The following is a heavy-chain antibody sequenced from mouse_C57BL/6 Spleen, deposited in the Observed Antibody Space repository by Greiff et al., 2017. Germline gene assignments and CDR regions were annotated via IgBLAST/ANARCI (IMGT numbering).Heavy chain of an antibody. J-gene: IGHJ2*01. CDR1: GYAFTNYL. Sequence: VKLMESGAELVRPGTSVKVSCKASGYAFTNYLIEWVKQRPGQGLEWIGVINPGSGGTNYNEKFKGKATLTADKSSSTAYMQLSSLTSEDSAVYFCARGLTTAFDYWGQGTTLTVSS. V-gene: IGHV1-54*01. D-gene: IGHD1-2*01. CDR2: INPGSGGT. CDR3: ARGLTTAFDY.